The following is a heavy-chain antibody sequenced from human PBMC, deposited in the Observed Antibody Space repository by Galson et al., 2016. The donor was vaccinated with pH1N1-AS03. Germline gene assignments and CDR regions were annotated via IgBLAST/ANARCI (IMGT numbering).Heavy chain of an antibody. Sequence: SVKVSCKASGGTFSINAISWVRQAPGQGPEWMGGISPLLRTALYAQKWQGRVTITADESTNTAYMELSSLRSEETAVYYCATLYTDDLDYRGQGTLVTVSS. CDR1: GGTFSINA. V-gene: IGHV1-69*13. CDR3: ATLYTDDLDY. D-gene: IGHD3-16*01. J-gene: IGHJ4*02. CDR2: ISPLLRTA.